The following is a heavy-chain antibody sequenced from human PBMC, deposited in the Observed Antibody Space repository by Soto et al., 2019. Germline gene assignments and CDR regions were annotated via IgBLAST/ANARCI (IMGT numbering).Heavy chain of an antibody. Sequence: EVQLVESGGGLVQPGGSLRLSCAASGFTFSSYAMHGVRQAPGKGLEYVSVISGNGGSTYYANSVKGRFTISRDNSKNTLYLQMGSLRAEDMAVYYCARRGYGLYLDYWGQGTLVTVSS. CDR3: ARRGYGLYLDY. D-gene: IGHD3-10*01. V-gene: IGHV3-64*01. CDR1: GFTFSSYA. J-gene: IGHJ4*02. CDR2: ISGNGGST.